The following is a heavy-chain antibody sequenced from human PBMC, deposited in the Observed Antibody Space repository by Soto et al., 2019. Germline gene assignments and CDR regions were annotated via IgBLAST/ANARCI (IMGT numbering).Heavy chain of an antibody. CDR3: ARDPHEFWTSYWFDP. CDR1: GYTFNTYG. Sequence: AASVNVSCKTSGYTFNTYGMNWVRQAPGQGLELIGWISAYDGKTTYAEKFQGRVTMTTDTSTSTAYMELRSLRSDDTAIYYCARDPHEFWTSYWFDPWGQGTPVTVSS. CDR2: ISAYDGKT. J-gene: IGHJ5*02. V-gene: IGHV1-18*01. D-gene: IGHD3-3*01.